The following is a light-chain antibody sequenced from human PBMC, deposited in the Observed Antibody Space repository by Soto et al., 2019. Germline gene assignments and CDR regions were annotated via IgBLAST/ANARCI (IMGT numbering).Light chain of an antibody. CDR1: SSNIGGNT. CDR3: AAWDDSLNGGV. Sequence: QSVLTQPPSASGTPGQRVTISCSGSSSNIGGNTVNWYQQLPGTTPKLLIYSNNQRPSGVPDRFSGSKSDTSASLAISGLQSEDEADYYCAAWDDSLNGGVFGGGTKLTVL. CDR2: SNN. J-gene: IGLJ3*02. V-gene: IGLV1-44*01.